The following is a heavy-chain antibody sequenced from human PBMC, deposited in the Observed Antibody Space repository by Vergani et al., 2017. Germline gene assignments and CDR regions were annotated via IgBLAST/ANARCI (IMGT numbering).Heavy chain of an antibody. D-gene: IGHD4-17*01. CDR2: IYSGGST. CDR1: GFTVSSNY. J-gene: IGHJ4*02. V-gene: IGHV3-53*04. Sequence: EVQLVESGGGLVQPGGSLRLSCAASGFTVSSNYMSWVRQAPGKGLEWVSVIYSGGSTYYADSVKGRFTISRHNSKNTLYLQMNSLRAEDTAVYYCAGGGAYGDFYYFDYWGQGTLVTVSS. CDR3: AGGGAYGDFYYFDY.